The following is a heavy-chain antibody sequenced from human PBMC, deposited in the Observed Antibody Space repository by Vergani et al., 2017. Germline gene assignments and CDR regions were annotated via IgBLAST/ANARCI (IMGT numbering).Heavy chain of an antibody. CDR3: ARGMKEYSSSSSAFDI. V-gene: IGHV1-69*14. CDR2: IIPIFGTA. J-gene: IGHJ3*02. Sequence: QVQLVQSGAEVKKPGSSVKVSCKASGGTFSSYAISWVRQAPGQGLEWMGRIIPIFGTANYAQKFQGRVTITADKSTSTAYMELSSLGSEDTAVYYCARGMKEYSSSSSAFDIWGQGTMVTVSS. D-gene: IGHD6-6*01. CDR1: GGTFSSYA.